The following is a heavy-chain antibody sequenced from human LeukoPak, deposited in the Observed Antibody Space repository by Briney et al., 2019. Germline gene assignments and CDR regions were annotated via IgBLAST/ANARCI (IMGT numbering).Heavy chain of an antibody. D-gene: IGHD1-26*01. J-gene: IGHJ3*02. CDR2: IRYGGTGD. V-gene: IGHV3-30*02. Sequence: GGALRVSCAPPGFTYSIFGVHCGCQAPGGRGGRVAFIRYGGTGDYYPASLEGRFTVSRDNSKNTLFLQMISLTHEDMAVYFCAKDASTTTRTLDIWGEATLVTVSS. CDR3: AKDASTTTRTLDI. CDR1: GFTYSIFG.